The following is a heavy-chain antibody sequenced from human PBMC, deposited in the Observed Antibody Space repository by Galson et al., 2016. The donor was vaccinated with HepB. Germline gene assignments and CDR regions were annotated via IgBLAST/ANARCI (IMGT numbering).Heavy chain of an antibody. V-gene: IGHV4-39*01. D-gene: IGHD3-3*01. J-gene: IGHJ6*02. Sequence: ETLSLTCTVSGDTSQSMSSSSFNWGWIRQSPTTGLEWVGNIDYRGTTSYNPSLDSRVTISLDTSKRQFSLKVASVTAADTAVYYCVRRNDFDYWSGFRDAYGMDVWGQGTTVIVSS. CDR3: VRRNDFDYWSGFRDAYGMDV. CDR2: IDYRGTT. CDR1: GDTSQSMSSSSFN.